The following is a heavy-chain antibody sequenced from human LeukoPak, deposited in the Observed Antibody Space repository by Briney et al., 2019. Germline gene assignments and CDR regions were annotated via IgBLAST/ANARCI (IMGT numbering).Heavy chain of an antibody. CDR3: ARGLPIRIAY. V-gene: IGHV3-66*01. CDR2: IYSGGTT. Sequence: GGSLRLSCAASGFTVSSDYMSWVRQAPGKGLEWVSVIYSGGTTYYADSVKGRFTISRDNSKNTLHLQMSSLRAEDTAVYYCARGLPIRIAYWGQGTLVTASS. J-gene: IGHJ4*02. CDR1: GFTVSSDY.